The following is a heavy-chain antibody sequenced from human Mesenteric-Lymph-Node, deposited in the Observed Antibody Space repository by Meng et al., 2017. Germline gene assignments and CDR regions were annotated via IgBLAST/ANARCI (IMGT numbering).Heavy chain of an antibody. CDR1: GGSVSSGSYY. J-gene: IGHJ4*02. CDR2: IYYSGST. Sequence: SETLSLTCTVSGGSVSSGSYYWSWIRQPPGKGLEWIGYIYYSGSTNYNPSLKSRVTISVDTSKNQFSLKLSSVTAADTAVYYCARQDSSGLFYFDYWGQGTLVTVSS. CDR3: ARQDSSGLFYFDY. V-gene: IGHV4-61*01. D-gene: IGHD3-22*01.